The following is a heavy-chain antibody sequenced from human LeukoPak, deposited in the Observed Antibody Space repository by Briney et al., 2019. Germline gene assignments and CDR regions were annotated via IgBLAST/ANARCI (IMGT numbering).Heavy chain of an antibody. V-gene: IGHV3-48*01. CDR1: GFTFSSYS. CDR3: ARLEMATIMYAFDI. Sequence: SGGSLRLSCAASGFTFSSYSMSWVRQAPGKGLEWVSYISSSSSTIYYADSVKGRFTISRDNAKNSLYLQMNSLRAEDTAVYYCARLEMATIMYAFDIWGQGTMVTVSS. CDR2: ISSSSSTI. J-gene: IGHJ3*02. D-gene: IGHD5-24*01.